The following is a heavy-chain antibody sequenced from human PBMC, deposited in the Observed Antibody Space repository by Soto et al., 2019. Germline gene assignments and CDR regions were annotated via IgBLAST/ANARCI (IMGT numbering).Heavy chain of an antibody. Sequence: QVQLVQSGAEEKKPGASVKVSCKASGCTFTSYAMHWVRQAPGQRLEWMGWISAGNGNTKYSQKLQGRVTITRDTSASTAYMELSSLRSEDTAVYYCARSIVVVTALDYWGQGTLVTVSS. V-gene: IGHV1-3*05. D-gene: IGHD2-21*02. CDR3: ARSIVVVTALDY. CDR2: ISAGNGNT. CDR1: GCTFTSYA. J-gene: IGHJ4*02.